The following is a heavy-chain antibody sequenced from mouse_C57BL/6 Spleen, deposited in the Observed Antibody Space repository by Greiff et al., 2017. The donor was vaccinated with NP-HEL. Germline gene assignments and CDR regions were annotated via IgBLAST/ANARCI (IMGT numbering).Heavy chain of an antibody. V-gene: IGHV1-42*01. CDR1: GYSFTGYY. Sequence: VQLQQSGPELVKPGASVKISCKASGYSFTGYYMNWVKQSPEKSLEWIGEINPSTGGTTYNQKFKAKATLTVDESSSTAYMQLKSLTSEDSAVYYCARIYYYGSSYFDYWGQGTTLTVSS. D-gene: IGHD1-1*01. J-gene: IGHJ2*01. CDR2: INPSTGGT. CDR3: ARIYYYGSSYFDY.